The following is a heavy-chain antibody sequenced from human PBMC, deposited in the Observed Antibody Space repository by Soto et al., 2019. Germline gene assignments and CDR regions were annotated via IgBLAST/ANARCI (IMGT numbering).Heavy chain of an antibody. CDR2: IYSGGST. J-gene: IGHJ5*02. CDR1: GFTVSSNY. V-gene: IGHV3-53*01. CDR3: AREKQLLHDPNWFDP. Sequence: EVQLVESGGGLIQPGGSLRLSCAASGFTVSSNYMSWVRQAPGKGLEWVSVIYSGGSTYYTDSVKGRFTISRDNSKNTLYLQMNSLRAEDTAVYYCAREKQLLHDPNWFDPWGQGTLVTVSS. D-gene: IGHD6-6*01.